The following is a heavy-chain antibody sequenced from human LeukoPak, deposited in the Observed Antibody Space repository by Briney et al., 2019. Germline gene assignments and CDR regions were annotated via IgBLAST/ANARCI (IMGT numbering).Heavy chain of an antibody. V-gene: IGHV4-39*01. D-gene: IGHD3-10*01. Sequence: PSETLSLTCTVSGGSISSSSYYWGWLRQPPGKGLEWIGSIYYSGSTYYNPSLKSRVTISVDTSKNQFSLKLSSVTAADTAVYYCAKVLWFGEFRGRGGNWFDPWGQGTLVTVSS. CDR3: AKVLWFGEFRGRGGNWFDP. CDR2: IYYSGST. CDR1: GGSISSSSYY. J-gene: IGHJ5*02.